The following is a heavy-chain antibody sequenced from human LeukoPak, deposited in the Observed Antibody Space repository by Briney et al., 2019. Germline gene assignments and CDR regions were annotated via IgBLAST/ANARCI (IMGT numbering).Heavy chain of an antibody. CDR1: GFTFSGYW. CDR3: ARQAYRHDY. V-gene: IGHV3-7*04. CDR2: INLDGSAK. J-gene: IGHJ4*02. Sequence: GGSLRLSCAASGFTFSGYWMSWVRQAPGKGLEWVANINLDGSAKYYVDSVKGRFTISRDNAKNSLYLQMNSLRAEDTAVYYCARQAYRHDYWGQGTLVTDST.